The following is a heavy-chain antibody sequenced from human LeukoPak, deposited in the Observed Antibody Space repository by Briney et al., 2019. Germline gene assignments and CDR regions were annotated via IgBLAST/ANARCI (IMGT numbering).Heavy chain of an antibody. D-gene: IGHD1-26*01. CDR2: ISGSGGNT. V-gene: IGHV3-23*01. J-gene: IGHJ4*02. Sequence: PGGSLRLSCAASGFTFSSYAMSWVRQAPGKGLEWVSAISGSGGNTYYADSVKGRLTISRDNSKNTLYLQMNSLRAEDTAVYYCAKVPSPVGATHYFDYWGRGTLVTVSS. CDR1: GFTFSSYA. CDR3: AKVPSPVGATHYFDY.